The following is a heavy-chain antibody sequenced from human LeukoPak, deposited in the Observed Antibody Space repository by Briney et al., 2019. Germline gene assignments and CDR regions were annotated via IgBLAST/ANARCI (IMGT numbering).Heavy chain of an antibody. CDR1: GGTFSSYA. D-gene: IGHD3-22*01. J-gene: IGHJ3*02. CDR3: ARGTSSGYYYAFDI. CDR2: IIPIFGTA. Sequence: SVKVSCTASGGTFSSYAISWVRQAPGQGLEWMGGIIPIFGTANYAQKFQGRVTITADESTSTAYMELSSLRSEDTAVYYCARGTSSGYYYAFDIWGQGTMVTVSS. V-gene: IGHV1-69*01.